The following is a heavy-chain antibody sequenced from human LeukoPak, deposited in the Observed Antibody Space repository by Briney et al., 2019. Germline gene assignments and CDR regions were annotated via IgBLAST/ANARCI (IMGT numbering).Heavy chain of an antibody. V-gene: IGHV4-38-2*01. CDR2: LYHSDSA. CDR1: GYSISNGYY. CDR3: ARQHDSYYYYFLDV. J-gene: IGHJ6*03. Sequence: SETLSLTCAVSGYSISNGYYWVWIRQPPRRGLEWIGSLYHSDSAYYNTSLRSRVSMSVDTSKNQFSLTLSFVTAADTAVYYCARQHDSYYYYFLDVWGSGTTVTVSS.